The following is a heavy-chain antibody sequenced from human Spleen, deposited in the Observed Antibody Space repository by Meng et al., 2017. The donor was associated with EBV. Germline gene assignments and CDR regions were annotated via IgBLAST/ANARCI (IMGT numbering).Heavy chain of an antibody. CDR3: ARPFPSWQSPRLDPFGA. Sequence: APGQWNPSEPLPLTCTVSGDSISSFYYWGWIRQPPGRGLEWIGSVHYTGSTYYSPSLKSRVTVSVDTSKNQFSLRLTSVTAADTAVYYCARPFPSWQSPRLDPFGAWGQGTLVTVSS. V-gene: IGHV4-39*01. CDR2: VHYTGST. CDR1: GDSISSFYY. D-gene: IGHD6-19*01. J-gene: IGHJ5*02.